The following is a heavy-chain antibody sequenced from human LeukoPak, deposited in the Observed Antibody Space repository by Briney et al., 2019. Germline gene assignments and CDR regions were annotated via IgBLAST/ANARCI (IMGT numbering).Heavy chain of an antibody. CDR2: ISGSGGST. Sequence: PGGSLRLSCAASGFTFSSYAMSWVRQAPGKGLEWVSAISGSGGSTYYADSVKGRFTISRDNSKNTLYLQMNSLRAEDTAVYYCATDYSPKYYYGMDVRGQGTTVTVSS. CDR1: GFTFSSYA. J-gene: IGHJ6*02. CDR3: ATDYSPKYYYGMDV. V-gene: IGHV3-23*01. D-gene: IGHD4-11*01.